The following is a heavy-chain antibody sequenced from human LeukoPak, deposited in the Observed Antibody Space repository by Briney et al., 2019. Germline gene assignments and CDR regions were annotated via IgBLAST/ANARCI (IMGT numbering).Heavy chain of an antibody. D-gene: IGHD3-22*01. CDR2: ISSSSSTI. CDR1: GFTFSSYS. CDR3: APLTYYYGSSGSSGY. J-gene: IGHJ4*02. Sequence: PGGSLRLSCAASGFTFSSYSMNWVRQAPGKGLEWVSYISSSSSTIYYADSVKGRFTISRDNAKNSLYLQMNSLRAEDTAVYYCAPLTYYYGSSGSSGYWGQGTLVTVSS. V-gene: IGHV3-48*04.